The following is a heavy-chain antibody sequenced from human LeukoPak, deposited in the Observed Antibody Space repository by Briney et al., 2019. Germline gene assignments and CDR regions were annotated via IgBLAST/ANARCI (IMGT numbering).Heavy chain of an antibody. J-gene: IGHJ4*02. CDR1: GFSLSTSGVG. D-gene: IGHD6-13*01. V-gene: IGHV2-5*02. CDR3: ARRRSSWFFFDY. CDR2: IYWDDDK. Sequence: SGPTLVKPTQTLTLTCTFSGFSLSTSGVGVGRIRQSPGKALEWLALIYWDDDKRYSPSLKSRLTITKDTSKNQVVLTMTNMDPVDTATYYCARRRSSWFFFDYWGQGTLVTVSS.